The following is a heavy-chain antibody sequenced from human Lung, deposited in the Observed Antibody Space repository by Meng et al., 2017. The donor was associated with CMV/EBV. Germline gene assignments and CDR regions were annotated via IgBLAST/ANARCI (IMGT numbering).Heavy chain of an antibody. CDR1: GFTFDDYV. Sequence: SCAASGFTFDDYVMHWVRQAPGKGLEWVSGISWNSGSIHYADSVKGRFTISRDNAKNSLYLQMDSLRAEDTALYYCAKGLKYFDFYYFANWRQGTLVTVSS. CDR2: ISWNSGSI. D-gene: IGHD3-9*01. V-gene: IGHV3-9*01. CDR3: AKGLKYFDFYYFAN. J-gene: IGHJ4*02.